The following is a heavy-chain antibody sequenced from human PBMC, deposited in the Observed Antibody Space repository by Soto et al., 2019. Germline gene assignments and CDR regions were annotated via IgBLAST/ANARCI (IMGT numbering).Heavy chain of an antibody. J-gene: IGHJ6*02. V-gene: IGHV1-18*01. Sequence: GASVKVSCKASDYTFTSYGISWVRQAPGQGLEWMGWISAYNGNTNYAQKLQGRVTMTTDTSTSTAYMEMRSLRSDDTAVYYCARYGYYYDSSGQEADYYYYGMDVWGQGTTVTVSS. CDR3: ARYGYYYDSSGQEADYYYYGMDV. CDR2: ISAYNGNT. CDR1: DYTFTSYG. D-gene: IGHD3-22*01.